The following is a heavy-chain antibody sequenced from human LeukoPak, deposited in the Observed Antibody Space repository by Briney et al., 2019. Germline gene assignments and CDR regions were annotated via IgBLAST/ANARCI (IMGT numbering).Heavy chain of an antibody. J-gene: IGHJ4*02. Sequence: GRSLRLSCAASGFTFSSYAMHWVRQAPGKGLEWVAVISYDGSNKYYADSVKGRFTISRDNSKNTLYLQMNSLRAEDTAVYYCARGSRSSSGWGFDYWGQGTLVTVSS. CDR1: GFTFSSYA. CDR2: ISYDGSNK. D-gene: IGHD6-19*01. CDR3: ARGSRSSSGWGFDY. V-gene: IGHV3-30*04.